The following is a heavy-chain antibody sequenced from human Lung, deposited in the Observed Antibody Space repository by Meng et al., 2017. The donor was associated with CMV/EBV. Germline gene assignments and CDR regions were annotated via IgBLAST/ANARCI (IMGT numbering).Heavy chain of an antibody. V-gene: IGHV4-4*02. CDR1: GDSITNHNW. J-gene: IGHJ1*01. Sequence: VQLRESGPALRKPSETLSLTCAVSGDSITNHNWWAWVRQPPGKGLEWIGEIPHRGSSAYNPSLKSRVSMSIDKSKNQFSLKLTSVTAADTAVYHCLRRSGGSVWGQGTLVTVSS. CDR2: IPHRGSS. CDR3: LRRSGGSV. D-gene: IGHD3-10*01.